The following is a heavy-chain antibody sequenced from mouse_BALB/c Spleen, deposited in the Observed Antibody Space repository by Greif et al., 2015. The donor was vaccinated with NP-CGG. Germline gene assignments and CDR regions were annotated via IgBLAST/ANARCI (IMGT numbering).Heavy chain of an antibody. D-gene: IGHD2-4*01. CDR1: GYTFTSYY. V-gene: IGHV1S81*02. CDR3: TRRGITTLGDY. CDR2: INPSNGGT. Sequence: QVHVKQSGAELVKPGASVKLSCKASGYTFTSYYMYWVKQRPGQGLEWTGEINPSNGGTNFNEKFKSKATLTVDRSSSTAYMQLSSLTSEDSAVYYCTRRGITTLGDYWGQGTSVTVSS. J-gene: IGHJ4*01.